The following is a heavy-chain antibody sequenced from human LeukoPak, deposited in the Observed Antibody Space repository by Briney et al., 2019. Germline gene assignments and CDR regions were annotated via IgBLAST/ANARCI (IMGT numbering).Heavy chain of an antibody. CDR2: ISSSSSYT. CDR1: GFTFSDYY. Sequence: GGSLRLSCAASGFTFSDYYMSWIRQAPGKGLERVSYISSSSSYTNYADSVKGRFTISRDNAKNSLYLQMNSLRAEDTAVYYCARALGTEAAGAFDIWGQGTMVTVSS. CDR3: ARALGTEAAGAFDI. J-gene: IGHJ3*02. D-gene: IGHD6-13*01. V-gene: IGHV3-11*05.